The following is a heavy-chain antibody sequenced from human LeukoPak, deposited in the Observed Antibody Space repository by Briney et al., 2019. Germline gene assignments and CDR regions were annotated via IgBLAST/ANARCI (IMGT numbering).Heavy chain of an antibody. Sequence: PSETLSLTCTVSGVSISSYYWSWIRQPPGKGLEWIGYVYYNGATNHSPSLKSRVTMSVDTSMNQFSLNLNSVTAADTAVYHCARGDWWFDPWGRGTLVTVSS. J-gene: IGHJ5*02. CDR1: GVSISSYY. CDR3: ARGDWWFDP. D-gene: IGHD2-21*01. V-gene: IGHV4-59*01. CDR2: VYYNGAT.